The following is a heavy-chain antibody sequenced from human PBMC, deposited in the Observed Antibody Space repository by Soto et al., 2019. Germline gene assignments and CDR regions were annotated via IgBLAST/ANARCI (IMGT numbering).Heavy chain of an antibody. CDR3: APLSVSLSGPYGIHV. Sequence: SETLSLTCSVSGYSVTSSDYYWAWIRQPPGKGLEWIGSMFYSGLTYYNPSLKSRVTLSVDTSKNQFSVGLNSVTAADTAVYYCAPLSVSLSGPYGIHVWGQGTTVTVSS. V-gene: IGHV4-39*01. D-gene: IGHD2-15*01. CDR2: MFYSGLT. CDR1: GYSVTSSDYY. J-gene: IGHJ6*02.